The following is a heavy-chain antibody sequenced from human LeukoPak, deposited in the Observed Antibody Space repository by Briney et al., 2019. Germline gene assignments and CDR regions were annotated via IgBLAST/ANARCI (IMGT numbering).Heavy chain of an antibody. V-gene: IGHV3-73*01. CDR1: GFTFSGSA. CDR3: TRRSGIAAAGYDY. J-gene: IGHJ4*02. D-gene: IGHD6-13*01. Sequence: GGSLRLSCAASGFTFSGSAMHLVRQASGKGLEWVGRIRSKANSYATAYAASVKGRFTISRDDSKNTAYLQMNSLKTEDTAVYYCTRRSGIAAAGYDYWGQGTLVTVSS. CDR2: IRSKANSYAT.